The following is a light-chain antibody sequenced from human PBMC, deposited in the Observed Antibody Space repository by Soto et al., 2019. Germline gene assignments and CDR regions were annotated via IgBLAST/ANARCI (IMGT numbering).Light chain of an antibody. Sequence: IVMTQSPATLSVSPGERATLSCRAGQTIYSNVAWYQQRPGQAPRLLIYRASTRATGVPARFNGSGSGTEFTLTISGLQSEDFALYYCQQYQNLWTFGQGTKVGIK. CDR3: QQYQNLWT. V-gene: IGKV3-15*01. CDR1: QTIYSN. CDR2: RAS. J-gene: IGKJ1*01.